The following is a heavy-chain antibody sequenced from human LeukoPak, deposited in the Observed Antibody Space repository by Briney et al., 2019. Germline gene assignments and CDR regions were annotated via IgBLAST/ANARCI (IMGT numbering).Heavy chain of an antibody. V-gene: IGHV3-23*01. CDR3: AKVKWSSSGALDY. Sequence: HSGGSLRLSCTASGFTFSSYAMSWVRQAPGKGVEWVSAISGSGGSTYYADSVKGRFSISRDDSKNTLYLQMNSLRVEDTAIYYCAKVKWSSSGALDYWGQGTLVSVSS. J-gene: IGHJ4*02. CDR2: ISGSGGST. D-gene: IGHD6-25*01. CDR1: GFTFSSYA.